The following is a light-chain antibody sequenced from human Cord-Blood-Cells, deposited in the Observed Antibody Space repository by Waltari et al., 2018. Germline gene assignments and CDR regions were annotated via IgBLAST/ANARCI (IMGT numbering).Light chain of an antibody. CDR2: EGS. Sequence: QSPLTQPASVPGSPGHAITLSCTGTSIDVGGYNLVSWYQQPPGKAPKLMIYEGSKRPSGVSNRFSGSKSGNTASLTISGLQAEDEADYYCCSYAGSSTWVFGGGTKLTVL. J-gene: IGLJ3*02. V-gene: IGLV2-23*01. CDR1: SIDVGGYNL. CDR3: CSYAGSSTWV.